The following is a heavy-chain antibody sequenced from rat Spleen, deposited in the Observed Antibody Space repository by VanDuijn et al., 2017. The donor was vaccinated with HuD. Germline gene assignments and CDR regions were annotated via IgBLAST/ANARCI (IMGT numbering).Heavy chain of an antibody. V-gene: IGHV2-34*01. CDR3: TRDEIV. J-gene: IGHJ2*01. Sequence: QVQLKESGPGLVQPSQTLSLPCTVSGFSLSNYGVIGVCQPSGKGPERMGRMWYDGDTAYNSALKSRLSISRDTSKNQVLLKMNSLKTDDAGTYYCTRDEIVWGQGVMVTVSS. CDR1: GFSLSNYG. CDR2: MWYDGDT.